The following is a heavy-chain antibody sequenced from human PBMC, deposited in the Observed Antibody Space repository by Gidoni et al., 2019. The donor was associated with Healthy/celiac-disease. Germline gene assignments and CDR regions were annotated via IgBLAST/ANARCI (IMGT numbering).Heavy chain of an antibody. Sequence: QVQLVESGGGVVQPGRSLRLSCAASGFTFSSYGMHWVRQAPGKGLEWVAVVSYDGSNKNYADSVKGRFTISRDNFKKTVSLQMNSLRAEDTAVYYCAKDIRIATRPLGYFDYWGQGTLVTVSS. D-gene: IGHD6-6*01. CDR1: GFTFSSYG. CDR3: AKDIRIATRPLGYFDY. J-gene: IGHJ4*02. CDR2: VSYDGSNK. V-gene: IGHV3-30*18.